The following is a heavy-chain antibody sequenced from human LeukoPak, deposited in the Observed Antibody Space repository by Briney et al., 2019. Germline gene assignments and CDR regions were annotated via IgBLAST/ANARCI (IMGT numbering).Heavy chain of an antibody. CDR1: GGTFDNTA. CDR2: IFFTLGSG. Sequence: SVKVSCKACGGTFDNTAVNWLRQGPGQGLEWMGRIFFTLGSGTYAQKLQGRIKISADRDTNTAYMELTDLTPEDTATYYCAQVDHDRAPYSQRGPQNWFDPWGQGTRVTVSS. CDR3: AQVDHDRAPYSQRGPQNWFDP. D-gene: IGHD2-21*01. V-gene: IGHV1-69*04. J-gene: IGHJ5*02.